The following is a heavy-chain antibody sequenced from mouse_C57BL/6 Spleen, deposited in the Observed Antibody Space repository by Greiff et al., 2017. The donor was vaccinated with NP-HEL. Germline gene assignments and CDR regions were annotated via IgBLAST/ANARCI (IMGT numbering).Heavy chain of an antibody. CDR1: GFTFTDYY. Sequence: EVKLMESGGGLVQPGGSLSLSCAASGFTFTDYYMSWVRQPPGKALEWLGFIRNKANGYTTEYSASVKGRFTISRDNSQSILYLQMNALRAEDSATYYCARYSTTEFLDYWGQGTTLTVSS. V-gene: IGHV7-3*01. J-gene: IGHJ2*01. D-gene: IGHD1-1*01. CDR2: IRNKANGYTT. CDR3: ARYSTTEFLDY.